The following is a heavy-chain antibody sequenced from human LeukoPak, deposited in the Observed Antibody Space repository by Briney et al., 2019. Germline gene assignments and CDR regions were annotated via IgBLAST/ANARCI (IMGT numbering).Heavy chain of an antibody. CDR1: GFTVSSNE. Sequence: GGSLRLSCAASGFTVSSNEMSWVRQAPGKGLEWVSSISGGSTYYADSRKGRFTISRDNSNNTLYLQMNSLRAEDTAVYYCATTRFLHWLLTGENDYWGQGILVTVSS. J-gene: IGHJ4*02. CDR3: ATTRFLHWLLTGENDY. V-gene: IGHV3-38-3*01. CDR2: ISGGST. D-gene: IGHD3-3*01.